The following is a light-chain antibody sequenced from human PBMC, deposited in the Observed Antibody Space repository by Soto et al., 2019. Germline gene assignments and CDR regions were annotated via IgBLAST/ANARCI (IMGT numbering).Light chain of an antibody. CDR1: TSDIENYNL. CDR2: EGT. Sequence: QSLLTQPASVSGSPGQSITISCTGTTSDIENYNLVSWFQHHPGKVPKLMIYEGTKRPSGVSSRFSATMSGNTASLTISGLQPEDEADYYCSSYAGSSNVLFGGGTKLTVL. J-gene: IGLJ2*01. V-gene: IGLV2-23*01. CDR3: SSYAGSSNVL.